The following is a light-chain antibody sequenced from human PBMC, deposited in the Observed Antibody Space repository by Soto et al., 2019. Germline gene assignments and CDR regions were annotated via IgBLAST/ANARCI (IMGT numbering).Light chain of an antibody. CDR2: GAS. CDR3: QQRSSWPST. J-gene: IGKJ5*01. V-gene: IGKV3-11*01. CDR1: QHLXSD. Sequence: IGLAKSAGTLSLSRGERATLSCRASQHLXSDFAWYKKRPGQAPRFLXNGASRRATGIPDRFSGSGSGADSTRTISSLEPEDFVVYYCQQRSSWPSTFGQGTRLDIK.